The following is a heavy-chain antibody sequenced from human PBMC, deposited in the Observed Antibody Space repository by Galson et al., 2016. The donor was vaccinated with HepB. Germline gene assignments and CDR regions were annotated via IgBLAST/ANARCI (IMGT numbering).Heavy chain of an antibody. V-gene: IGHV3-11*06. CDR2: ISNSGYYT. Sequence: SLRLSCAASGLTFNDYYMNWIRQAPGKGLEWVSYISNSGYYTNYADSVKGRFTISRDNAKNSLYLQMDSLRAEDTAVYYCARAMIRGVIKSSLNDAFDIWGQGTLVTVSS. J-gene: IGHJ3*02. D-gene: IGHD3-10*01. CDR3: ARAMIRGVIKSSLNDAFDI. CDR1: GLTFNDYY.